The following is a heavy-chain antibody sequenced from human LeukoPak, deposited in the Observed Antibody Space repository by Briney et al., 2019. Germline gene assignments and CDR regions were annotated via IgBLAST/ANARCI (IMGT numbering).Heavy chain of an antibody. CDR2: IIPIFGTA. D-gene: IGHD3-10*01. V-gene: IGHV1-69*13. J-gene: IGHJ6*03. Sequence: SXKVSCKASGYTFTSYDINWVRQATGQGLEWMGGIIPIFGTANYAQKFQGRVTITADESTSTAYMELSSLRSEDTAVYYCARVGYYGSGNTYYMDVWGKGTTVTVSS. CDR3: ARVGYYGSGNTYYMDV. CDR1: GYTFTSYD.